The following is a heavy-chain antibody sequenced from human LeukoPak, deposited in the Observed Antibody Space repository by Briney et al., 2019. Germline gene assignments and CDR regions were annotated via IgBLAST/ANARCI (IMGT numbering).Heavy chain of an antibody. CDR2: INHSGST. Sequence: PSETLSLTRAVYGGSFSGFYWSWIRQPPGKGLEWIGEINHSGSTNYNPSLKSRVTISVDTSKNQFSLKLSSVTAAETAVYYCASRCGGNSDSCWFDPWGQGTLVTVSS. CDR3: ASRCGGNSDSCWFDP. D-gene: IGHD4-23*01. CDR1: GGSFSGFY. J-gene: IGHJ5*02. V-gene: IGHV4-34*01.